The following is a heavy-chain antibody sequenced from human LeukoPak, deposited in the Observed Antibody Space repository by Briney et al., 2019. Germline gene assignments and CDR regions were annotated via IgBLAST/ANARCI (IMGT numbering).Heavy chain of an antibody. CDR1: GFTLSSYA. CDR3: ARGGGPGDFDY. CDR2: ISSSSTTI. D-gene: IGHD3-10*01. Sequence: PGGSLRLSCAASGFTLSSYAMSWVRQAPGKGLEWVSYISSSSTTIYYADSVKGRFTISRDNAKNSLYVQMNSLRDEDTAVYYCARGGGPGDFDYWGQGTLVTLSS. V-gene: IGHV3-48*02. J-gene: IGHJ4*02.